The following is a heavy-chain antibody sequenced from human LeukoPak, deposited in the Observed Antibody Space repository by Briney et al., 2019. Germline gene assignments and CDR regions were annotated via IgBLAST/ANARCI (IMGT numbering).Heavy chain of an antibody. CDR2: ISSSSRYI. Sequence: PGGSLRLSCSASGFTFSTYSMNWVRQAPGKGLEWVSSISSSSRYIYYADSVKGRFTISRDNAKNSLYLQMNSLRAEDTAVYYCARVRRDIQSMVRGQNYYYYYMDVWGKGTTVTISS. V-gene: IGHV3-21*01. J-gene: IGHJ6*03. D-gene: IGHD3-10*01. CDR1: GFTFSTYS. CDR3: ARVRRDIQSMVRGQNYYYYYMDV.